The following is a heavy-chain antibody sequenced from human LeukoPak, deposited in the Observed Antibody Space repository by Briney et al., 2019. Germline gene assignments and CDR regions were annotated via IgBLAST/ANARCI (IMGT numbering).Heavy chain of an antibody. Sequence: SETLSLTCAVSGGSISSSNWCTWVRQPPGKGLEWIGEIYHSGSTNYNPSLKSRVTMSLDKSKNQFSLKLTSVTAAGTAVYYCETEAAGQWFDPWGQGTLVTVSS. D-gene: IGHD6-25*01. CDR1: GGSISSSNW. CDR3: ETEAAGQWFDP. V-gene: IGHV4-4*02. J-gene: IGHJ5*02. CDR2: IYHSGST.